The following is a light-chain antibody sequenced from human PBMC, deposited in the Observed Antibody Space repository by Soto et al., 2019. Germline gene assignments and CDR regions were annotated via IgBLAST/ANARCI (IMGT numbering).Light chain of an antibody. CDR1: QSVLYSSNNKNY. CDR2: WAS. CDR3: QQYYSTPGT. V-gene: IGKV4-1*01. J-gene: IGKJ1*01. Sequence: DIVMTQSPDSLAVSLGERATINCKSSQSVLYSSNNKNYLAWYQQKPGQSPKLLIYWASTRESGVPDRFSGSGSGTDFSLTISSLQAEDVAVYYCQQYYSTPGTFGQGTKVEIK.